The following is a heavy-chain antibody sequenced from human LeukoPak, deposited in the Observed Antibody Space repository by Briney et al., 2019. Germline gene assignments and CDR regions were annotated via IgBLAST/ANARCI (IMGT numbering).Heavy chain of an antibody. CDR1: GYTFTGYY. D-gene: IGHD2-2*01. CDR3: ARDEYCSSTSCYSWFDP. CDR2: INPNSGGT. V-gene: IGHV1-2*06. J-gene: IGHJ5*02. Sequence: ASVKVSCKASGYTFTGYYMHWVRQAPGQGLEWMGRINPNSGGTNYAQKFQGRVTMTRDTSISTAYMELSRLRSDDTAVYYCARDEYCSSTSCYSWFDPWGQGTLVTVSS.